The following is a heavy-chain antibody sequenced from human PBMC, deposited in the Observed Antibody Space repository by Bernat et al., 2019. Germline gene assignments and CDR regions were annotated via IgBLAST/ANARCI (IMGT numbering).Heavy chain of an antibody. Sequence: EVQVVQSGAEVKKPGESLKISCKASGYSFTNSWIGWVRQMSGKGLEWVGIIYPGDSDTRYSPSFQGQVTISADKSINTAYLQWSSLEASDTAMYYCARLGLHWWFESWGQRTLVTVSS. D-gene: IGHD5-24*01. CDR2: IYPGDSDT. CDR3: ARLGLHWWFES. CDR1: GYSFTNSW. V-gene: IGHV5-51*01. J-gene: IGHJ5*01.